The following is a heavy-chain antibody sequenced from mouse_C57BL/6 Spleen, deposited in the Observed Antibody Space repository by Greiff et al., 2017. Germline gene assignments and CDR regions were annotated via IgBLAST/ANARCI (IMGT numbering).Heavy chain of an antibody. CDR2: IYPGGGYT. CDR1: GYTFTNYW. CDR3: ARGFDSSGYGSFAY. J-gene: IGHJ3*01. Sequence: VQLQQSGAELVRPGTSVKMSCKASGYTFTNYWIGWAKQRPGHGLAWIGDIYPGGGYTNYNEKFKGKATLTADKSSSTAYMQFSSLTSEDSAIYYCARGFDSSGYGSFAYWGQGTLVTVSA. D-gene: IGHD3-2*02. V-gene: IGHV1-63*01.